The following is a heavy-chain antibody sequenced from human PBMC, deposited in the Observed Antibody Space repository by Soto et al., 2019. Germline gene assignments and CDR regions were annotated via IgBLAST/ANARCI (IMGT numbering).Heavy chain of an antibody. CDR2: IWYDGSNK. D-gene: IGHD3-10*01. CDR3: ARDEVQYSSWNYYFDY. CDR1: GFTFSSYG. V-gene: IGHV3-33*01. J-gene: IGHJ4*02. Sequence: GGSLRLSCAASGFTFSSYGMHWVRQAPGKGLEWVAVIWYDGSNKYYADSVKGRFTISRDNSKNTLYLQMNSLRAEDTAVYYCARDEVQYSSWNYYFDYWGQGTLVTVSS.